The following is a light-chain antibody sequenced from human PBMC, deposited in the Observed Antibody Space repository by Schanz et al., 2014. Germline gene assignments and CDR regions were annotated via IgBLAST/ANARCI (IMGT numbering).Light chain of an antibody. CDR2: EVS. CDR1: SSDVGGYNY. Sequence: QSALTQPASVSGSPGQSITISCTGTSSDVGGYNYVSWYQQYPGKAPKLMIYEVSNRPSGVPDRFSGSKSGNTASLTVSGLQAEDEADYYCCSYAGSNTRGVFGGGTKVTVL. V-gene: IGLV2-8*01. CDR3: CSYAGSNTRGV. J-gene: IGLJ3*02.